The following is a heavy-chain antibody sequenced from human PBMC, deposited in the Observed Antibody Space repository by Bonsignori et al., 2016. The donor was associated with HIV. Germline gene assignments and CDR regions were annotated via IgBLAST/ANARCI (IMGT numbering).Heavy chain of an antibody. Sequence: VRQAPGKGLEWVANIQPDGSEKHYEDFVKGRFTVSRDNAKNSLYLQLIGLRAEDTAIYYCVRYKQGFFGEGYFDYWGQGTLVTVSS. CDR3: VRYKQGFFGEGYFDY. V-gene: IGHV3-7*03. CDR2: IQPDGSEK. J-gene: IGHJ4*02. D-gene: IGHD3-10*01.